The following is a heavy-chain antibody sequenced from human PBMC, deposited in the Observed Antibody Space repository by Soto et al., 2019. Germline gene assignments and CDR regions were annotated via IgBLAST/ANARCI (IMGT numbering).Heavy chain of an antibody. CDR3: ARGGEPTDYYYYGMDV. CDR1: GGSISNYY. V-gene: IGHV4-4*07. CDR2: MYTSGST. Sequence: NPSETLSLTCTVSGGSISNYYWTWIRQPAGKGLEWIGRMYTSGSTNYNPSLKSRVTMSVDTSKNQFSLKLSSVTAADTAVYYCARGGEPTDYYYYGMDVWGQGTTVTVSS. D-gene: IGHD3-10*01. J-gene: IGHJ6*02.